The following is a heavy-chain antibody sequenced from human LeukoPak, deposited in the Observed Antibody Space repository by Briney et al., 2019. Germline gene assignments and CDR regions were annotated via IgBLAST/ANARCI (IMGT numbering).Heavy chain of an antibody. J-gene: IGHJ6*03. D-gene: IGHD6-19*01. V-gene: IGHV3-7*01. CDR3: SRVGPKHSRGWYLPYYMDV. CDR2: IKQDGSEK. CDR1: GFTFSSYW. Sequence: GGSLRLSCAASGFTFSSYWMSWVRQAPGKGLEWVANIKQDGSEKYYVDSVKGRFTISRDNAKNSLYLQMNSLRAEDTAVYYCSRVGPKHSRGWYLPYYMDVWGKGTTVPV.